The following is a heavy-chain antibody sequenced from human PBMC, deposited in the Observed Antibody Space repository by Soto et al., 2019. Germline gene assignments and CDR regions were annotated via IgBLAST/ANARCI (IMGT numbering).Heavy chain of an antibody. CDR1: GFTFSTHW. J-gene: IGHJ3*02. D-gene: IGHD1-1*01. Sequence: EVQMVESGGGLIQPGGSLRLSCAASGFTFSTHWMHWVRQAPGKGLVWVSQIHSDGSSTLYADSVTGRFTISRDNAKSTLYXQXXXXXXXXXXXXXCTTEPTPAFAIXGRGTXVXVSS. V-gene: IGHV3-74*01. CDR2: IHSDGSST. CDR3: TTEPTPAFAI.